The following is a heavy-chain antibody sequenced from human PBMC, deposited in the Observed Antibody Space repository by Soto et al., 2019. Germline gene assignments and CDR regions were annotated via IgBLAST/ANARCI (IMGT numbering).Heavy chain of an antibody. V-gene: IGHV3-64D*06. CDR2: ISSNGGST. J-gene: IGHJ4*02. Sequence: PGGSLRLSCAVSVFTVSSNYMSWVRQAPGKGLEYVSAISSNGGSTYYADSVKGRFTISRDNSKNTLYLQMSSLRAEDTAVYYCVKDGTREAGYSSGWLDYWGQGTLVTVSS. D-gene: IGHD6-19*01. CDR3: VKDGTREAGYSSGWLDY. CDR1: VFTVSSNY.